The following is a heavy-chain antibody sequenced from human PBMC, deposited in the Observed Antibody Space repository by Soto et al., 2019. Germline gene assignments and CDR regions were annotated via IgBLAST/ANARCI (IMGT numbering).Heavy chain of an antibody. CDR2: IIPIFGTA. V-gene: IGHV1-69*01. CDR1: GGTFSSYA. J-gene: IGHJ6*02. D-gene: IGHD3-3*01. Sequence: QVQLVQSGAEVKKPGSSVKVSCKASGGTFSSYAISWVRQAPGQGLEWMGGIIPIFGTANYAQKFQGRVTITADESTSTAYMELSSLRSEDTAVYYCARDGRIGGYYYYYGMDVWGQGTTVTVSS. CDR3: ARDGRIGGYYYYYGMDV.